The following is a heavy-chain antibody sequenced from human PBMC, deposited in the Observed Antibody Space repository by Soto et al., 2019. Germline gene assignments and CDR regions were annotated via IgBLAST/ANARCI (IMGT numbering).Heavy chain of an antibody. J-gene: IGHJ6*02. Sequence: ASVKVSCKASGYTFTGYYMHWVRQAPGQGLEWMGWINPNSGGTNYAQKFQGRVTMTRDTSISTAYMELSRLRSDDTAVYYCARDPRVTMVRGVPLGMDVWGQGTTVTVS. D-gene: IGHD3-10*01. CDR1: GYTFTGYY. V-gene: IGHV1-2*02. CDR3: ARDPRVTMVRGVPLGMDV. CDR2: INPNSGGT.